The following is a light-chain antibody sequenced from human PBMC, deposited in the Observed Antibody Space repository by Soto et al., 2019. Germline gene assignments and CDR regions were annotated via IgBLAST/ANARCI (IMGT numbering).Light chain of an antibody. V-gene: IGKV3-20*01. J-gene: IGKJ2*01. Sequence: EIVLTRSPGTLSLSPGERATLSCRASQSVSSSYLAWYQQKPGQAPRLLIYGASSRATGIPDRFSGSGSGTDFTLTISRLEPEDFAVYYCQQYGSSPRVYTFGQGTKLEIK. CDR3: QQYGSSPRVYT. CDR2: GAS. CDR1: QSVSSSY.